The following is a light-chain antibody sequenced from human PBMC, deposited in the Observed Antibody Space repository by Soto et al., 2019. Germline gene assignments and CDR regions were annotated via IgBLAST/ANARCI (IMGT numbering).Light chain of an antibody. Sequence: HSALTQPPSVSGAQRQRVTISCTGSSSNIGAGYDVHWYQQLPGTAPKLLIYGNNNRPSGVPDRFSGSKSGTSASLAVTGLQAEDEADYYCQSYATGLSVLYVFGTGTKVTVL. CDR3: QSYATGLSVLYV. J-gene: IGLJ1*01. CDR2: GNN. CDR1: SSNIGAGYD. V-gene: IGLV1-40*01.